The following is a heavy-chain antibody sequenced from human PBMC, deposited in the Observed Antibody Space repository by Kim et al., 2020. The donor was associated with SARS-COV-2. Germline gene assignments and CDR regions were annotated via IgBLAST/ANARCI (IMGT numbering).Heavy chain of an antibody. CDR2: MSYSGST. Sequence: SETLSLTCTVSGGSISSSSSYWGWIRQPPGKGLEWIGSMSYSGSTYYNSSLKSRVTISVDTSKNQFSLRLTSVSAADTALYYCVRHGYNPFSVDPWGQGTLVTVSS. CDR3: VRHGYNPFSVDP. CDR1: GGSISSSSSY. V-gene: IGHV4-39*01. J-gene: IGHJ5*02. D-gene: IGHD6-25*01.